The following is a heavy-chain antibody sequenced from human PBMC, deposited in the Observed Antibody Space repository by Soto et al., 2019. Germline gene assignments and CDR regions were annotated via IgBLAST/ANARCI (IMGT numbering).Heavy chain of an antibody. CDR3: ARGSTDSYPGSRIFDF. CDR1: GFTFSSYW. V-gene: IGHV3-74*01. D-gene: IGHD3-10*01. J-gene: IGHJ4*02. CDR2: ITDTGGDA. Sequence: EVQLVESGGGLVQPGGSLRLSCAASGFTFSSYWMHWVRQAPGKGLVWVSTITDTGGDAKYADSVRGRFVISRDNSKKTLYLQMTSLTAEDSAMYFCARGSTDSYPGSRIFDFWGRGTLVTVSS.